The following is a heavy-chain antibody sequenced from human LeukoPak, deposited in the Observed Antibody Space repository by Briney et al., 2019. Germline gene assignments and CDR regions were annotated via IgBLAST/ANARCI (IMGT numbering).Heavy chain of an antibody. CDR1: GFTFTDYA. Sequence: GGSLRLSCAASGFTFTDYAMTWARQAPGKGLEWVSAISSSGSDTYYAESVKGRFTISRDNSKNTLYLQMNSLRGEDTAVYYCAKERGYCSGGSCYRSIFFDYWGQGTLVTVSS. CDR2: ISSSGSDT. CDR3: AKERGYCSGGSCYRSIFFDY. V-gene: IGHV3-23*01. J-gene: IGHJ4*02. D-gene: IGHD2-15*01.